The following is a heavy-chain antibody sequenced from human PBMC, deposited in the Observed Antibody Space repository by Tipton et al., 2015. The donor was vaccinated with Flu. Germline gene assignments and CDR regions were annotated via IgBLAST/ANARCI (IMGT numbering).Heavy chain of an antibody. V-gene: IGHV4-31*03. J-gene: IGHJ4*02. CDR3: AREAYDFWRGYPTHYFDY. CDR2: IYYSGST. Sequence: TLSLTCTVSGGSITSGGYYWSWIRQHPGKGLEWIGYIYYSGSTYYNPSLKSRVTISVDTSKNQFSLMLSSVTAADTAVYYCAREAYDFWRGYPTHYFDYLGQGTLVTVSS. D-gene: IGHD3-3*01. CDR1: GGSITSGGYY.